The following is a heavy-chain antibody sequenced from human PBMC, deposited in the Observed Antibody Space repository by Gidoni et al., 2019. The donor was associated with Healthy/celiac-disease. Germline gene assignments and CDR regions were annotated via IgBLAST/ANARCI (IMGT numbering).Heavy chain of an antibody. CDR1: GFTFRRYA. CDR3: AKDLGYGDYPYNWFDP. CDR2: ISGSGGST. J-gene: IGHJ5*02. D-gene: IGHD4-17*01. Sequence: EVQLLESGGGLVQPGGSLRLSCAASGFTFRRYAMSWVRQAPGRGLEWVSAISGSGGSTYYADSVKGRFTISRDNSKNTLYLQMNSLRAEDTAVYYCAKDLGYGDYPYNWFDPWGQGTLVTVSS. V-gene: IGHV3-23*01.